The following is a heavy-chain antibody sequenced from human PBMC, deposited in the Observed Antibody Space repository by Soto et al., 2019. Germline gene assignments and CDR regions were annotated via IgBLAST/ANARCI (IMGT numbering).Heavy chain of an antibody. CDR1: GYTFTGYY. V-gene: IGHV1-24*01. CDR2: FDPEDGET. D-gene: IGHD6-19*01. CDR3: ATDFIAVAGDRSDY. J-gene: IGHJ4*02. Sequence: ASVQVSCKASGYTFTGYYIHWVRQAPGQGLEWMGGFDPEDGETIYAQKFQGRVTMTEDTSTDTAYMELSSLRSEDTAVYYCATDFIAVAGDRSDYRGQGTLVTVSS.